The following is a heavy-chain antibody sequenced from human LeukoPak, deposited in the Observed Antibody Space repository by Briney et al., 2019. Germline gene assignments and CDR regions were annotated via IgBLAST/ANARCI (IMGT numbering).Heavy chain of an antibody. CDR2: IYYSGST. J-gene: IGHJ4*02. CDR3: ASNIVGRDYFDY. D-gene: IGHD2-15*01. V-gene: IGHV4-30-4*08. Sequence: SETLSLTCTVSGGSISSGDYYWSWIRQPQGKGLERIGYIYYSGSTYYNPSLKSRVTISVDTSKNQFSLKLSSVTAADTAVYYCASNIVGRDYFDYWGQGTLVTVSS. CDR1: GGSISSGDYY.